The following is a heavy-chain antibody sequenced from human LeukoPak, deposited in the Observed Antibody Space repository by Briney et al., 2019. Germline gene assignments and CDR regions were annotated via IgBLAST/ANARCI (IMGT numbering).Heavy chain of an antibody. V-gene: IGHV3-53*01. CDR2: IYAGGST. CDR1: GFTVSSNY. D-gene: IGHD2-21*02. J-gene: IGHJ4*02. Sequence: GGSLRLSCAASGFTVSSNYMSWVRQAPGKGLEWVSVIYAGGSTYHADSVKGRFSISRDNSKNTLYLQMNSLRAEDTAVYYCARSKSRGDYYFDNWGQGTLVTVSS. CDR3: ARSKSRGDYYFDN.